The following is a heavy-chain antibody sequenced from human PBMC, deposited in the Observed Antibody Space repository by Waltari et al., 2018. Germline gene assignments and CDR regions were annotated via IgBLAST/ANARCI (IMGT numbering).Heavy chain of an antibody. CDR3: AREATHSYYYFLDV. Sequence: QVQLVQSGAAVKKPGASVKVSCEASGYPVTARALHWVRQAPGQGLEWMGRIKPNSGVTDYAQKFQDRVTMTRDTSSSTAYMELSGLRSDDTAVYYCAREATHSYYYFLDVWGKGTTVTVSS. V-gene: IGHV1-2*06. J-gene: IGHJ6*03. CDR1: GYPVTARA. CDR2: IKPNSGVT.